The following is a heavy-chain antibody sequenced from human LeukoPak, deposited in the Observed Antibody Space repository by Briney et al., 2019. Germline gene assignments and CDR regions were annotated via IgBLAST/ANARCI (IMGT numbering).Heavy chain of an antibody. CDR3: TTRSYCSGGSCRMDFDY. CDR1: GFTFSNAR. D-gene: IGHD2-15*01. V-gene: IGHV3-15*01. J-gene: IGHJ4*02. Sequence: PGGSLRLSCAASGFTFSNARMSWVRQAPGKGLEWVGRIKSKTDGGTTDYAAPVKDRFTISRDDSKNTLYLQMNSLKTEDTAVYYCTTRSYCSGGSCRMDFDYWGQGTLVTVSS. CDR2: IKSKTDGGTT.